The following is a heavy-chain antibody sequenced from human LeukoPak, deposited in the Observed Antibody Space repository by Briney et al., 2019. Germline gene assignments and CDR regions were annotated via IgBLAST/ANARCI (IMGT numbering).Heavy chain of an antibody. Sequence: ASVKVSCKASGYTFTNYDINWVRQATGQGLEWMGYMNPNSGNSAYAQKFQGRVTITTDASISTAYMELSSLRSEDTAVYYCARVEYSYGPGGYYYYYMDVWGKGTTVTVSS. V-gene: IGHV1-8*03. CDR2: MNPNSGNS. CDR3: ARVEYSYGPGGYYYYYMDV. CDR1: GYTFTNYD. J-gene: IGHJ6*03. D-gene: IGHD5-18*01.